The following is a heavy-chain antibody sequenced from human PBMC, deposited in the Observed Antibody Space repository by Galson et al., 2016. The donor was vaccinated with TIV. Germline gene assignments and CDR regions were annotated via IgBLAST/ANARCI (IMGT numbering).Heavy chain of an antibody. CDR3: ARDCDGDVCYSSPVYFDY. V-gene: IGHV3-11*01. CDR1: GFIFSDYY. D-gene: IGHD2-21*02. J-gene: IGHJ4*02. CDR2: IGSRGTAI. Sequence: SLRLSCAASGFIFSDYYMSWIRQAPGRGLEWVSYIGSRGTAIYYADSVKGRFTISRDNTKNSLFLQMNSLRAEDTAIYYCARDCDGDVCYSSPVYFDYWGQGALVTFSS.